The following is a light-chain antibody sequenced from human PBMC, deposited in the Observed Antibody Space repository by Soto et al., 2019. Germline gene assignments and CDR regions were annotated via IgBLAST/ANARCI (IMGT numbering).Light chain of an antibody. Sequence: QAVVTQEPSLTVSPGGSVTLTCGSSTGAVTSGHYPYWFQQKPGQAPRTLIYDTSNKHSWTPARFSGSLLGGKAALTLSGAQPEDEAEYYCLLSYRGPVIFGTGSRSPS. J-gene: IGLJ1*01. CDR2: DTS. CDR3: LLSYRGPVI. V-gene: IGLV7-46*01. CDR1: TGAVTSGHY.